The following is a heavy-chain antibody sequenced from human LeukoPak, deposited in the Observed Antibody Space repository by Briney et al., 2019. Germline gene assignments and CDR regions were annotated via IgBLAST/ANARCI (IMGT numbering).Heavy chain of an antibody. CDR1: GYTFTSYY. CDR3: AGDYYDSSGYYLFDI. D-gene: IGHD3-22*01. Sequence: ASVKVSCKASGYTFTSYYMHWVRQAPGQGLEWMGIINPSGGGTSYAQKFQGRVTMTRDTSTSTVYMGLSSLRSEDTAVYYCAGDYYDSSGYYLFDIWGQGTMVTVSS. V-gene: IGHV1-46*01. CDR2: INPSGGGT. J-gene: IGHJ3*02.